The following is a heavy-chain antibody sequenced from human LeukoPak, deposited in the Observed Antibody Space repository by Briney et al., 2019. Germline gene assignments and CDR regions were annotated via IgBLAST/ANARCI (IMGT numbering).Heavy chain of an antibody. D-gene: IGHD6-13*01. CDR2: IYHSGST. J-gene: IGHJ1*01. Sequence: SSQTLSLTCTVSGGSISSGDYYWSWIRQPPGKGLEWIGSIYHSGSTYYNPSLKSRVTISVDTSKNQFSLKLSSVTAADTAVYYCARDSRETYSSRAAPPEYFQHWGQGTLVTVSS. V-gene: IGHV4-30-4*01. CDR1: GGSISSGDYY. CDR3: ARDSRETYSSRAAPPEYFQH.